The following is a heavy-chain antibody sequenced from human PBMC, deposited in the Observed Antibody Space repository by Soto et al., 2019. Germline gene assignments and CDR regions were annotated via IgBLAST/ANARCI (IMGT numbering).Heavy chain of an antibody. Sequence: SETLSLTCAVYGGSFSGYYWSWIRQPPGKGLEWIGEINHSGSTNYNPSLKSRVTISVDTSKNQFSLKLSSVTAADTAVYYCARGWYCSGGSCYYYYYYMDVWGKGTTVTVSS. D-gene: IGHD2-15*01. CDR1: GGSFSGYY. V-gene: IGHV4-34*01. CDR2: INHSGST. CDR3: ARGWYCSGGSCYYYYYYMDV. J-gene: IGHJ6*03.